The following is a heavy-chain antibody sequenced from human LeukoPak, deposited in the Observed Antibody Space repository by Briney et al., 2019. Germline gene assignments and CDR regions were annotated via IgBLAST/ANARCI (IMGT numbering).Heavy chain of an antibody. CDR1: GFSFSSYS. D-gene: IGHD3-3*01. CDR3: ARGLQNRKSGRRFDVFEI. J-gene: IGHJ3*02. CDR2: ISSSSSPI. Sequence: GGSLRLSCAASGFSFSSYSMKWVRQAPGKGLEWVSYISSSSSPIYYADSVKGRFTISRDNAKNSLYLQMNSLRAEDTAVYYCARGLQNRKSGRRFDVFEIWGQGTMVTVSS. V-gene: IGHV3-48*01.